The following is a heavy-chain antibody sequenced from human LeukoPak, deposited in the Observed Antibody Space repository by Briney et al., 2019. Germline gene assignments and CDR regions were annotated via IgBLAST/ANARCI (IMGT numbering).Heavy chain of an antibody. CDR1: GFTVSSNY. CDR2: IYSGGST. J-gene: IGHJ4*02. CDR3: ARARSYYYFWSGYLFDY. V-gene: IGHV3-53*01. D-gene: IGHD3-3*01. Sequence: GGSLRLSCAASGFTVSSNYMSWVRQAPGKGLEWVSVIYSGGSTYYADSVKGRFTISRDNSKNTLYLQMNSLRAEDTAVYYCARARSYYYFWSGYLFDYWGQGTLVTVSS.